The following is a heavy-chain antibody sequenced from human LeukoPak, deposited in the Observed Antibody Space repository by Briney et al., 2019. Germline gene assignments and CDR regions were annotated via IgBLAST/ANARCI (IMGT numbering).Heavy chain of an antibody. J-gene: IGHJ4*02. Sequence: PGGSLRLSCAASGFTFNNYWRSWVRQAPGKGLEWVANINQDGSEKYYVDSVKGRFTISRDNAKNSLYLQMNSLRAEDTAVYYCAREGVVGFRGSYFYWGQGTLVTVSS. CDR1: GFTFNNYW. CDR2: INQDGSEK. CDR3: AREGVVGFRGSYFY. D-gene: IGHD1-26*01. V-gene: IGHV3-7*01.